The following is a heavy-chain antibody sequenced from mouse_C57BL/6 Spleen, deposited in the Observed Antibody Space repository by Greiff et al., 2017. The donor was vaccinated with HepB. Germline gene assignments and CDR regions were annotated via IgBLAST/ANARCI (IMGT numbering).Heavy chain of an antibody. V-gene: IGHV1-19*01. D-gene: IGHD2-1*01. Sequence: QLQQSGPVLVKPGASVKMSCKASGYTFTDYYMNWVKQSHGKSLEWIGVINPYNGGTSYNQKFKGKATLTVDKSSSTAYMELNSLTSEDSAVYYCARRGNYEDWYFDVWGTGTTVTVSS. CDR2: INPYNGGT. J-gene: IGHJ1*03. CDR1: GYTFTDYY. CDR3: ARRGNYEDWYFDV.